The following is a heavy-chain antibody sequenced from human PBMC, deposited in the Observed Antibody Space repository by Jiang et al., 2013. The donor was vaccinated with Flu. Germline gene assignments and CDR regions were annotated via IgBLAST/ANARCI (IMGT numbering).Heavy chain of an antibody. D-gene: IGHD4-17*01. CDR3: ALRNDYDRRWDPFDI. Sequence: KSRVTISVDTSKNQFSLNLNSVTATDTAVYYCALRNDYDRRWDPFDIWGQGTMVTVSS. V-gene: IGHV4-39*01. J-gene: IGHJ3*02.